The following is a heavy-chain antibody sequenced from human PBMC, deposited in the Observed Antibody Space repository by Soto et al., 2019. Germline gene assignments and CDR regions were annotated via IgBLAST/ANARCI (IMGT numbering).Heavy chain of an antibody. CDR3: ARDFPQGIAAAGGYYYYGMGV. Sequence: QVQLVQSGAEVKKPGSSVKVSCKASGGTFSSYTISWVRQAPGQGLEWMGRIIPILGIANYAQKFQGRVTITADKSTSTAYMELSSLRSEDTAVYYCARDFPQGIAAAGGYYYYGMGVWGQGTTVTVSS. CDR2: IIPILGIA. D-gene: IGHD6-13*01. V-gene: IGHV1-69*08. J-gene: IGHJ6*02. CDR1: GGTFSSYT.